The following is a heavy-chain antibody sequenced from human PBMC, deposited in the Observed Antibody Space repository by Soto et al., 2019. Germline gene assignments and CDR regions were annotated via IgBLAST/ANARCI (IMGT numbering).Heavy chain of an antibody. CDR2: IYWDDDK. CDR3: AHCLQATYCSSTSCPYWYFDL. CDR1: GFSLSTSGVG. V-gene: IGHV2-5*02. J-gene: IGHJ2*01. D-gene: IGHD2-2*01. Sequence: QITLKESGPTLVKPIQTLTLTCTFSGFSLSTSGVGVGWIRQPPGKALEWLALIYWDDDKRYSPSLKSRLTITKDTSKNQVVLTMTNMDPVDTATYYCAHCLQATYCSSTSCPYWYFDLWGRGTLVTVSS.